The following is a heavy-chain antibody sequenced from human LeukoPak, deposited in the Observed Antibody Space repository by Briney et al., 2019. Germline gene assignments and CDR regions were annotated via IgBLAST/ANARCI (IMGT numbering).Heavy chain of an antibody. CDR2: IYYRGST. J-gene: IGHJ1*01. CDR3: ARRRYYDSTGYLD. Sequence: SETLSLTCTISGDSISSSSYYWGWIRQPPGKGLEWIGVIYYRGSTYYSPSLKSRVSISIDTSNNQFSLTLNSVTAADTALYFCARRRYYDSTGYLDWGQGTLVTVSS. V-gene: IGHV4-39*01. D-gene: IGHD3-22*01. CDR1: GDSISSSSYY.